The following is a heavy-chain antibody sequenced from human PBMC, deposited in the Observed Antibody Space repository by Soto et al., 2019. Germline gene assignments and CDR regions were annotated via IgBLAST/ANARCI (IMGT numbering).Heavy chain of an antibody. D-gene: IGHD3-16*01. CDR2: ISYDGDNK. Sequence: QVQLVESGGGVVQPGRSLTLSCAASGFTFRNYAMHWVRQAPGKGLEWVATISYDGDNKYYTDSVKGPFTISRDNSKKPLYLQMNSLRPEDTAVYYCARPWGQLSTYYYGMDTWGQGTTVTVSS. CDR1: GFTFRNYA. V-gene: IGHV3-30-3*01. CDR3: ARPWGQLSTYYYGMDT. J-gene: IGHJ6*02.